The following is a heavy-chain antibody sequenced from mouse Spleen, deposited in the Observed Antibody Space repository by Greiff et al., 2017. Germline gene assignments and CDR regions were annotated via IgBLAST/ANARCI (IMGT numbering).Heavy chain of an antibody. Sequence: VQLQQSGAELVRPGTSVKMSCKASGYTFTNYWIGWAKQRPGHGLEWIGDIYPGGGYTNYNEKFKSKATLTVDKSSSTAYMQLSSLTSEDSAVYYCARYYYGSSGYAMDYWGQGTSVTVSS. CDR3: ARYYYGSSGYAMDY. V-gene: IGHV1-63*01. CDR2: IYPGGGYT. D-gene: IGHD1-1*01. J-gene: IGHJ4*01. CDR1: GYTFTNYW.